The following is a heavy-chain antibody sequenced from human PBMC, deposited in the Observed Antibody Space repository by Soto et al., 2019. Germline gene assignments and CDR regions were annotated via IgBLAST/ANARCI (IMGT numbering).Heavy chain of an antibody. CDR3: ARDPEAGTNYYYYGMDV. J-gene: IGHJ6*02. D-gene: IGHD6-13*01. CDR2: ISSSSSTI. Sequence: GGSLRLSCAASGSIFGGYGMHWVRQAPGKGLEWVSYISSSSSTIYYADSVKGRFTISRDNAKNSLYLQMNSLRDEDTAVYYCARDPEAGTNYYYYGMDVWGQGTTVTVSS. CDR1: GSIFGGYG. V-gene: IGHV3-48*02.